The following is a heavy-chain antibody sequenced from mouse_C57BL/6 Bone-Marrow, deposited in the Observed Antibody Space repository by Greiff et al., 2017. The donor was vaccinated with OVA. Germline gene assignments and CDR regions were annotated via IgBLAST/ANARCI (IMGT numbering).Heavy chain of an antibody. J-gene: IGHJ3*01. CDR2: IHPNSGST. D-gene: IGHD2-3*01. V-gene: IGHV1-64*01. CDR3: ARRGPYDGYSPWFAY. Sequence: VQLQQSGAELVKPGASVKLSCKASGYTFTSYWMHWVKQRPGQGLEWIGMIHPNSGSTNYNEKFKSKATLTVDKSSSTAYMQLSSLTSEDSAVYYCARRGPYDGYSPWFAYWGQGTLVTVSA. CDR1: GYTFTSYW.